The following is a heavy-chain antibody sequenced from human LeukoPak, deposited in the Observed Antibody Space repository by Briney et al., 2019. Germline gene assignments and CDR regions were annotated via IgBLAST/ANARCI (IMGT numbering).Heavy chain of an antibody. CDR3: ATRPASETYFAVFDY. CDR2: ITGSGGST. CDR1: GVTFSNHA. Sequence: LPGGSLRLSCAASGVTFSNHAMSWVRQAPGKGLEWVSGITGSGGSTYHAESVKGRFTISRDNSKNTLYLEMNSLRAEDTAVYFCATRPASETYFAVFDYWGQGTLVTVSS. D-gene: IGHD1-26*01. J-gene: IGHJ4*02. V-gene: IGHV3-23*01.